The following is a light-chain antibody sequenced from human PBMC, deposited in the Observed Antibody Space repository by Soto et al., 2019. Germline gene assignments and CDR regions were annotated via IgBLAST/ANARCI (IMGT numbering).Light chain of an antibody. CDR1: QNVVNY. J-gene: IGKJ1*01. CDR2: DVL. CDR3: VQRSAWPWT. V-gene: IGKV3-11*01. Sequence: EIVLTQSPATLSLFPGERATLSCRASQNVVNYLAWYQQKPGQAPRLLLYDVLHRATGIPARFSGSGSGTDFTLTISSLEPEDFAIYYCVQRSAWPWTSGQGTKVEVK.